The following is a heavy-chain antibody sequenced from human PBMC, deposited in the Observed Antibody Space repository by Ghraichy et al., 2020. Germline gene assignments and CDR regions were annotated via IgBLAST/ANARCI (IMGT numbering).Heavy chain of an antibody. V-gene: IGHV3-9*01. CDR3: AKDIVGATTTVNYFDV. J-gene: IGHJ4*02. Sequence: SLRLSCAASGFTFDDYAMHWVRQVPGKGLEWVAGINWNSGSIDYADSVKGRFTISRDNAKNSLYLQMNSVRTEDTALYYCAKDIVGATTTVNYFDVWGQGTLVTVSS. CDR1: GFTFDDYA. D-gene: IGHD1-26*01. CDR2: INWNSGSI.